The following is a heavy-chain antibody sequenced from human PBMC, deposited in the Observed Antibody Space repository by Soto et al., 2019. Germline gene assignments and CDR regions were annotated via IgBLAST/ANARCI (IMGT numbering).Heavy chain of an antibody. CDR2: IIPIFGTA. D-gene: IGHD3-16*02. J-gene: IGHJ3*02. V-gene: IGHV1-69*12. CDR1: GGTFSSYA. Sequence: QVQLVQSGAEVKKPGSSVKVSCKASGGTFSSYAISWVRQAPGQGLEWMGGIIPIFGTANYAQKFQGRVTITADESTRAGSMELSSLRSEDTAVYYCARIRGGVIVYDAFDIWGQGAMVTVSS. CDR3: ARIRGGVIVYDAFDI.